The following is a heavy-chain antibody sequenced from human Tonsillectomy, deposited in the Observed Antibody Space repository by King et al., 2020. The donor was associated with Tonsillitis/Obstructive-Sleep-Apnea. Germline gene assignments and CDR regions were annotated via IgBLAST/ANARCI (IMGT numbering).Heavy chain of an antibody. CDR1: GYTFTTFS. Sequence: VQLVESGAEVKRPGASVKVSCKASGYTFTTFSIHWVRQAPGQGLQWMGIINPSGGATIYAQDFQGRLSMTRDTSTSTVYMELSSLRSEDTAVYYCARDEGIVVLPTAGREDNWFDPWGQGTQVTVSS. CDR2: INPSGGAT. V-gene: IGHV1-46*01. CDR3: ARDEGIVVLPTAGREDNWFDP. J-gene: IGHJ5*02. D-gene: IGHD2-21*01.